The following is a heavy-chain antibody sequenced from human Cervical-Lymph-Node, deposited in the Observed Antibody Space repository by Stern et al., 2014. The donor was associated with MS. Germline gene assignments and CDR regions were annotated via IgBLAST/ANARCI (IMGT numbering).Heavy chain of an antibody. Sequence: QVQLVQSGAEVKQPGASVKVSCKVSGSTLSEFSMHWVRQAPGKGLEWMGNFDPEDGEAIYAQRFQGRVTMTADTSTDTAYMELSSLRSEDTAVYYCATDYNYWGQGTLVTVSS. D-gene: IGHD4-11*01. CDR1: GSTLSEFS. V-gene: IGHV1-24*01. CDR3: ATDYNY. CDR2: FDPEDGEA. J-gene: IGHJ4*02.